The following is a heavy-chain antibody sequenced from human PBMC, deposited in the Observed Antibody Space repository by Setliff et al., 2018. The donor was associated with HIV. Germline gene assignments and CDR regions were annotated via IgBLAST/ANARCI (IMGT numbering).Heavy chain of an antibody. CDR3: AAMTSDWHEAY. V-gene: IGHV3-7*01. D-gene: IGHD2-21*02. CDR2: MDQDGRDR. Sequence: GGSLRLSCAASGFTFSNFWLIWVRQAPGKGLEWVANMDQDGRDRYYVASVRGRFTISRDNAKSSLYLQMNSLRVEDTAVYYCAAMTSDWHEAYWGQGKLVTVSS. CDR1: GFTFSNFW. J-gene: IGHJ4*02.